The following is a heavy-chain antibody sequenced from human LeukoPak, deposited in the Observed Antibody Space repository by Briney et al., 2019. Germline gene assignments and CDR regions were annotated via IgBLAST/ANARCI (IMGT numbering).Heavy chain of an antibody. CDR1: GFTFSSYA. CDR3: AKERITMVRGVIGPDAFDI. CDR2: ISGSGGST. D-gene: IGHD3-10*01. V-gene: IGHV3-23*01. J-gene: IGHJ3*02. Sequence: PGGSLRLSCAASGFTFSSYAMSWVRQAPGKGLKWVSAISGSGGSTYYADSVKGRFTISRDNSKNTLYLQMNSLRAEDTAVYYCAKERITMVRGVIGPDAFDIWGQGTMVTVSS.